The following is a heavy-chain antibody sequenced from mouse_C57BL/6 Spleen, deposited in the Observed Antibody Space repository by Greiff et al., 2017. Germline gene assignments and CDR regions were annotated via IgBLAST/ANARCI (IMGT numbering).Heavy chain of an antibody. CDR2: INPNNGGT. CDR1: GYTFTDYY. V-gene: IGHV1-26*01. J-gene: IGHJ3*01. D-gene: IGHD2-5*01. Sequence: EVQLQQSGPELVKPGASVKISCKASGYTFTDYYMNWVKQSHGKSLEWIGDINPNNGGTSYNQKFKGKATLTVDKSSSTAYMELRSLTSEDSAVYYCARGDYSNYGFAYWGQGTLVTVSA. CDR3: ARGDYSNYGFAY.